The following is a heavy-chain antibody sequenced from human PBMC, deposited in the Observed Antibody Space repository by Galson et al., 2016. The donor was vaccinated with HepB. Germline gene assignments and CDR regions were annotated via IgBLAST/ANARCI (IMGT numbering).Heavy chain of an antibody. J-gene: IGHJ4*02. CDR3: ARDGSILDY. V-gene: IGHV3-7*01. Sequence: DSVKGRFTISRDNAKNSLYLQMSSLRAEDTAVYFCARDGSILDYWGQGTLVTVSS. D-gene: IGHD2/OR15-2a*01.